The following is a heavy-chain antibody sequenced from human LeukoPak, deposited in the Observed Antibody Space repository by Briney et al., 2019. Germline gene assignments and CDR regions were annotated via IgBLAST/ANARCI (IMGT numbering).Heavy chain of an antibody. J-gene: IGHJ4*02. CDR3: ARHRYYDSSGYYLDY. CDR1: GGSFSGYY. V-gene: IGHV4-34*01. D-gene: IGHD3-22*01. Sequence: PSETLSLTCAVYGGSFSGYYWSWIRQPPGKGLEWIGEINHSGSTNYNPSLKSRVTISVDTSKNQFSLKLSSVTAADTAVYYCARHRYYDSSGYYLDYWGQGTLVTVSS. CDR2: INHSGST.